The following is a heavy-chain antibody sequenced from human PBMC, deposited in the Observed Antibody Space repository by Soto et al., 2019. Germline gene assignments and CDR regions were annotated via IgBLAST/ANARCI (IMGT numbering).Heavy chain of an antibody. J-gene: IGHJ4*02. Sequence: QIHLEQSEPEVKKPGASVKVSCKASGYTFTSYGISWVRLAPGQGLEWMGWINIYGGGTNYAQKYQDRVTMTRDTXXNTVYREMRSLTSDDTAIYYCARALYYYDNSGLAFWGQGTLVTVSS. V-gene: IGHV1-18*01. CDR1: GYTFTSYG. CDR2: INIYGGGT. D-gene: IGHD3-22*01. CDR3: ARALYYYDNSGLAF.